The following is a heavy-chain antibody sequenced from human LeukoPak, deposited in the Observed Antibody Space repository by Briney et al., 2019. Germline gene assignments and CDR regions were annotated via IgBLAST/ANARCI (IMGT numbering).Heavy chain of an antibody. CDR2: IYSGGST. CDR1: GFTFSSYW. V-gene: IGHV3-53*01. J-gene: IGHJ4*02. CDR3: ASQLRYYYDSSGYQDY. Sequence: GGSLRLSCAASGFTFSSYWMSWVRQAPGKGLEWVSVIYSGGSTYYADSVKGRFTISRDNSKNTLYLQMNSLRAEDTAVYYCASQLRYYYDSSGYQDYWGQGTLVTVSS. D-gene: IGHD3-22*01.